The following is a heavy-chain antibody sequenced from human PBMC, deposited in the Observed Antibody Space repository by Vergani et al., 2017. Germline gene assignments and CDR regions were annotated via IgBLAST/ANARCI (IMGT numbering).Heavy chain of an antibody. CDR1: GFTFSSYS. D-gene: IGHD3-22*01. CDR2: ISSSSSYI. Sequence: EVQLVESGGGLVKPGGSLRLSCAASGFTFSSYSMNWVRPAPGKGLEWVSSISSSSSYIYYADSVKGRFTISRDNAKNSLYLQMNSLRAEDTAVYYCARDLFYYDSSGYYSGFFDYWGQGTLVIVSS. J-gene: IGHJ4*02. CDR3: ARDLFYYDSSGYYSGFFDY. V-gene: IGHV3-21*01.